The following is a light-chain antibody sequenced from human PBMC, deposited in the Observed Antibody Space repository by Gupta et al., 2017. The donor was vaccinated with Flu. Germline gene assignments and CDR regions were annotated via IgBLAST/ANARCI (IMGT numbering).Light chain of an antibody. Sequence: DIVMTQSPDSLAVSLGERATINCKSTQSVLYSSNNKNYLAWYQQKPGQPPKLLIYWASTRESGVPDRFSGSGSGTDFTLTISSLQAEDVAVYYCQQADSTPYTFGQGTKVEIK. J-gene: IGKJ2*01. V-gene: IGKV4-1*01. CDR1: QSVLYSSNNKNY. CDR3: QQADSTPYT. CDR2: WAS.